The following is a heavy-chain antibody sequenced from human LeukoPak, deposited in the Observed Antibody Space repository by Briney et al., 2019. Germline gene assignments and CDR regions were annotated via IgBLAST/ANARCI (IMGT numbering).Heavy chain of an antibody. V-gene: IGHV3-30*03. CDR1: GFTFSSYG. D-gene: IGHD2-2*01. CDR2: ISFDESNK. J-gene: IGHJ4*02. CDR3: ARIGYCSSTSCSQDY. Sequence: PGGSLRLSCAASGFTFSSYGMHWVRQAPGKGLEWVAVISFDESNKYYADSVKGRFSISRDNSKNTLYLQMNSLRAEDTAVYCCARIGYCSSTSCSQDYWGQGTLVTVSS.